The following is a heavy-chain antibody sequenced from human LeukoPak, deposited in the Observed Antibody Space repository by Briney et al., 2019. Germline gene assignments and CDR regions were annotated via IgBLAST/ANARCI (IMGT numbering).Heavy chain of an antibody. CDR1: GDSVSSNSAA. CDR3: ARDLSSAPHDENWAANRFDP. CDR2: TYYRSKWYN. V-gene: IGHV6-1*01. D-gene: IGHD7-27*01. Sequence: SQTLSLTCAISGDSVSSNSAAWNWIRQSPSRGLEWLGRTYYRSKWYNDYAVSVKSRITINPDTSKNQFSLQLNSVTPEDTAVYYCARDLSSAPHDENWAANRFDPWGQGTLVTVSS. J-gene: IGHJ5*02.